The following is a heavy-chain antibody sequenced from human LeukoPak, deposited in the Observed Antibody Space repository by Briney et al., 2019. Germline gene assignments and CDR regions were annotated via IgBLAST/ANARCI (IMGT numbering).Heavy chain of an antibody. CDR1: GFTVSSNY. V-gene: IGHV3-66*01. CDR3: ARDPPAVSINTYA. J-gene: IGHJ4*02. Sequence: PGGSLRLSCAASGFTVSSNYMNWVRQAPGKGLEWASLIFSHGETSYADSVKGRFTISRDNSKNTLYLQMNGLRVEDTAVYYCARDPPAVSINTYAWGQGTLVTVSS. D-gene: IGHD2-8*01. CDR2: IFSHGET.